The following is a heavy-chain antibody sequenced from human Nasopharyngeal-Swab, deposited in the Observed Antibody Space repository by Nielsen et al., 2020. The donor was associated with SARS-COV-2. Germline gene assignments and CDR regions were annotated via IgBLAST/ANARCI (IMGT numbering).Heavy chain of an antibody. V-gene: IGHV5-51*01. J-gene: IGHJ5*02. D-gene: IGHD5-24*01. CDR1: GYSFANYW. Sequence: GESLKISCTGFGYSFANYWIGWVRQMPGKGLEWMGSIYPGNSDTRYSPAFHGRVTISTDKSINTAYLQWTSLRASDTAVYYCARRAARDGYNYEVDPWGQGTQVTVSS. CDR2: IYPGNSDT. CDR3: ARRAARDGYNYEVDP.